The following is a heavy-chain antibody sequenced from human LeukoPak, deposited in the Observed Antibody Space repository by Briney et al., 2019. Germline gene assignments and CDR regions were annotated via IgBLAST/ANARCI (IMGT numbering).Heavy chain of an antibody. D-gene: IGHD2-2*01. CDR2: IYYSGTT. CDR3: ALAHCSRTDCYDLDDFYYYMDV. V-gene: IGHV4-59*01. Sequence: SETLSLICSVSGASISSNYWTWIRQPPGKGLEWIGNIYYSGTTNYNPSLKSRVTISVDQSKKQFSLNLISVTAAGTAVYFCALAHCSRTDCYDLDDFYYYMDVWGKGTTVTVSS. J-gene: IGHJ6*03. CDR1: GASISSNY.